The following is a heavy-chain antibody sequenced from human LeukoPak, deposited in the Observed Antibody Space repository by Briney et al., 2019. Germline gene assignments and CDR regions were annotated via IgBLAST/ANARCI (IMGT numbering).Heavy chain of an antibody. CDR3: AREELIHAFDI. CDR1: GGSISSGGYY. D-gene: IGHD1-26*01. V-gene: IGHV4-31*03. J-gene: IGHJ3*02. CDR2: IYYSGST. Sequence: SETLSLACTVSGGSISSGGYYWSWIRQHPGKGLEWIGYIYYSGSTYYNPSLKSRVTISVDTSKNQFSLKLSSVTAADTAVYYCAREELIHAFDIWGQGTMVTVSS.